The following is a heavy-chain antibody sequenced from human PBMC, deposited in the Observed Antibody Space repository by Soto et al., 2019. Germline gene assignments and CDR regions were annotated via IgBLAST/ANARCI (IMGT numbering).Heavy chain of an antibody. J-gene: IGHJ6*02. V-gene: IGHV2-5*02. CDR1: GFSLSTSGVG. CDR2: IYWDDDK. CDR3: AHKASSGSFAHYGMGV. Sequence: QITLKESGPTLAKPTQTLTLTCSFSGFSLSTSGVGVGWIRQPPGKALEWLALIYWDDDKRYSPFLKSRLTITKDTSKNQVVLTTTNLDPVDTATYYCAHKASSGSFAHYGMGVWGQGTTVTVSS. D-gene: IGHD3-10*01.